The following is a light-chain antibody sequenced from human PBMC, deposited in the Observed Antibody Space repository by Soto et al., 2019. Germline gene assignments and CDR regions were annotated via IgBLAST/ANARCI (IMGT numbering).Light chain of an antibody. J-gene: IGLJ2*01. Sequence: QSALTQPASVSGSLGQSITISCTGTSSDVGGYNYVSWYQQHPGKAPKLMIYDVSNRPSGVSNRFSGSKSGNTASLTISGLQAEDEADYYCSSHTSSSTLVAFGGGTKVTVL. CDR2: DVS. CDR3: SSHTSSSTLVA. V-gene: IGLV2-14*01. CDR1: SSDVGGYNY.